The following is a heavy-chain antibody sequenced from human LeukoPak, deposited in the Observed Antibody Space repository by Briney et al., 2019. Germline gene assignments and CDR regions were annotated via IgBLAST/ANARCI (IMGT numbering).Heavy chain of an antibody. J-gene: IGHJ5*02. CDR2: MNPNSGNT. V-gene: IGHV1-8*01. D-gene: IGHD3-22*01. CDR3: ARGITLLGLSDEYYYDSSGYYSSWFDP. Sequence: ASVKVSCKASGYTFTSYDINWVRQATGQGLEWMGWMNPNSGNTGYAQKFQGRVTMTRNTSISTAYMELSSLRSEDTAVYYCARGITLLGLSDEYYYDSSGYYSSWFDPWGQGTLVTVSS. CDR1: GYTFTSYD.